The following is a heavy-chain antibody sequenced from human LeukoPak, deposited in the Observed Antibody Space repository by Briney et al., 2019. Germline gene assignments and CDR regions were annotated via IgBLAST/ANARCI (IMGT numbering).Heavy chain of an antibody. D-gene: IGHD6-19*01. Sequence: GGSLRLSCAASGFTFSDYSMTWIRQAPGKGLEWVSYITGSGTTIYYADSVKGRFTISRDNAKNSVYLQMNSLRAEDTAVYYCARDRRSGPRTDYWGQGTPVTVSS. V-gene: IGHV3-11*01. CDR1: GFTFSDYS. CDR3: ARDRRSGPRTDY. CDR2: ITGSGTTI. J-gene: IGHJ4*02.